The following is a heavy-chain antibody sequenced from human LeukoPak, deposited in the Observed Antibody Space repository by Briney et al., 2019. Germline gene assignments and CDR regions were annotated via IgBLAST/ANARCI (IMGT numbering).Heavy chain of an antibody. CDR3: ARGYYDSSGYYDPADY. V-gene: IGHV1-18*04. D-gene: IGHD3-22*01. Sequence: GASVKVSCKASGYTFTGYYMHWVRQAPGQGLEWMGWISAYNGNTNYAQKLQGRVTMTTDTSTSTAYMELRSLRSDDTAVYYCARGYYDSSGYYDPADYWGQGTLVTVSS. J-gene: IGHJ4*02. CDR2: ISAYNGNT. CDR1: GYTFTGYY.